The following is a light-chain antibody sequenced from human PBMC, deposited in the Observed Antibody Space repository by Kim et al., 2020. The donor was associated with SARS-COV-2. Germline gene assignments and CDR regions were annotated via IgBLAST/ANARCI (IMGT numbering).Light chain of an antibody. CDR1: ERVSTS. CDR3: DPYHTWPYS. V-gene: IGKV3-15*01. Sequence: MSQSPATLSASPGETVTLSCRATERVSTSLAWYQQRPGQAPTLLIYGASTRATGIPARFTGSGSGSQFTLTIRGLQSEDFAVYHCDPYHTWPYSFGRGTKLEI. J-gene: IGKJ2*03. CDR2: GAS.